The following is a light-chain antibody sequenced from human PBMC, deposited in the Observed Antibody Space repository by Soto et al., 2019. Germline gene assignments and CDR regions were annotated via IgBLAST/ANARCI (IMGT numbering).Light chain of an antibody. CDR2: EVS. CDR3: SSYGGSNNLV. V-gene: IGLV2-8*01. J-gene: IGLJ2*01. Sequence: ALTQPPSASGSPGQSVTISCTGASSDVGGYSYVSWYQQHPGKAPKLMIYEVSKRPSGVPDRFSGSKSGNTASLTVSGLPGEDEGDYYCSSYGGSNNLVFGGGTKLTVL. CDR1: SSDVGGYSY.